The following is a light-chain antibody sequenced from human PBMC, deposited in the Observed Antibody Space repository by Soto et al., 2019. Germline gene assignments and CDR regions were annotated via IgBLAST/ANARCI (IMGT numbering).Light chain of an antibody. CDR1: QSVSSSY. V-gene: IGKV3-20*01. CDR2: GAS. J-gene: IGKJ5*01. CDR3: QKYGSSPYIT. Sequence: EIVLTQSPGTLSLSPGERATLSCRASQSVSSSYLAWYQQKPGQAPRLLIYGASSRATGIPDRFSGSGSGTDFTLTISRLEPEDFVVHYCQKYGSSPYITFGQGTRLEI.